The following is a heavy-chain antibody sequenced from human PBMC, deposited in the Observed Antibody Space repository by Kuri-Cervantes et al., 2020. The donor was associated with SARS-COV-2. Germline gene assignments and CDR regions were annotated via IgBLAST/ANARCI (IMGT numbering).Heavy chain of an antibody. V-gene: IGHV4-34*01. Sequence: LSCAVYGGSFSGYYWSWIRQPPGKGLEWIGEINHSGSTNYNPSLKSRVTISVDTSKNQFSLKLGSVTAADTAVYYCARGGSYYRVYWFDPWGQGTLVTVSS. CDR1: GGSFSGYY. J-gene: IGHJ5*02. D-gene: IGHD1-26*01. CDR2: INHSGST. CDR3: ARGGSYYRVYWFDP.